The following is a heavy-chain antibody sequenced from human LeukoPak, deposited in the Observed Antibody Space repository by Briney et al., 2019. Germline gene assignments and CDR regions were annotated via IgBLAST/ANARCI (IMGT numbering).Heavy chain of an antibody. D-gene: IGHD1/OR15-1a*01. J-gene: IGHJ4*02. V-gene: IGHV1-2*06. Sequence: ASVKVSCKASGYTFTGYYMHCVRQAPGKGLEWMGRINPNSTATNYAQQFQGRVTMTRDTSISTAYMEMSRLRSDDTAVYYCARGGHLGITTTRYWGQGTLVTVSS. CDR2: INPNSTAT. CDR3: ARGGHLGITTTRY. CDR1: GYTFTGYY.